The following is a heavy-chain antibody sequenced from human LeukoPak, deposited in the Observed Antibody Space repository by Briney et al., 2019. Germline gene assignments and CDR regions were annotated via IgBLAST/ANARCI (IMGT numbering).Heavy chain of an antibody. D-gene: IGHD3-10*01. CDR1: GFTFSSYA. CDR2: ISGSGGST. J-gene: IGHJ5*02. CDR3: AEDPSGGSGSDNWFDP. Sequence: GGSLRLSCAASGFTFSSYAMSWVRQAPGKGPEWVSAISGSGGSTYYADSVKGRFTISRDNSKNTLYLQMNSLRAEDTAVYYCAEDPSGGSGSDNWFDPWGQGTLVTVSS. V-gene: IGHV3-23*01.